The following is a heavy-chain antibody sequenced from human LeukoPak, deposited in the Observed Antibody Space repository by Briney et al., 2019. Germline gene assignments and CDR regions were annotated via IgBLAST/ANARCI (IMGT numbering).Heavy chain of an antibody. V-gene: IGHV3-21*01. CDR3: GRDLAWGAFDY. Sequence: GGSLRPSCAASGLTFRSFSMNWVRQAPGKGLEWVSSISSGSTYIHYADSLKGRFTISRDNAKNSLYLQMNSLGAEDTAVYYCGRDLAWGAFDYWGQGTLVTVSS. CDR1: GLTFRSFS. CDR2: ISSGSTYI. J-gene: IGHJ4*02. D-gene: IGHD7-27*01.